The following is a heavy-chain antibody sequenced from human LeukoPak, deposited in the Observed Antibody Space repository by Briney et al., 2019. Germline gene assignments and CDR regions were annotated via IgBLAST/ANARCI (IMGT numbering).Heavy chain of an antibody. CDR1: GFTFSSYG. Sequence: GGSLRLSCAASGFTFSSYGMSWVRQAPGKGLEWVSLISWDGGSTYYADSVKGRFTISRDNSKNSLYLQMNSLRAEDTALYYCAKEEGFGSYYYYMDVWGKGTTVTVSS. J-gene: IGHJ6*03. V-gene: IGHV3-43D*03. CDR2: ISWDGGST. D-gene: IGHD3-10*01. CDR3: AKEEGFGSYYYYMDV.